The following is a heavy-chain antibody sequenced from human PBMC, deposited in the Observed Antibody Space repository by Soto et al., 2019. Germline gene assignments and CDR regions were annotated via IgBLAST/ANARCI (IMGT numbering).Heavy chain of an antibody. D-gene: IGHD2-21*01. Sequence: GGSLRLSCAASGFTVSNNYMTWVRQAPGKGLEWVSVINSGGSTYYADSVKGRFIVSRDNSKSTLYLQMHSLRAEVTAIYYCASWGHIVPVSPTDFDQWGEGTLVTVCS. CDR3: ASWGHIVPVSPTDFDQ. CDR2: INSGGST. J-gene: IGHJ4*02. CDR1: GFTVSNNY. V-gene: IGHV3-53*01.